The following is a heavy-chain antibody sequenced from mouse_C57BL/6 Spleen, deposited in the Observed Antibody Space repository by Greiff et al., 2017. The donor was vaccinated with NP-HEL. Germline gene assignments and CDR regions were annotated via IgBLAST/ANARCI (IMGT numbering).Heavy chain of an antibody. V-gene: IGHV14-2*01. CDR1: GFNIKDYY. CDR2: IDTEDGDT. CDR3: ADELCCSNYEVTY. D-gene: IGHD2-5*01. Sequence: EVQLQQSGAELVKPGASVKLSCTASGFNIKDYYMHWVKQRTEQGLEWIGRIDTEDGDTKYAPKFQGKATITADTSSNTAYLQLSSLTSEDTVCYYCADELCCSNYEVTYWGPGTPVTVSA. J-gene: IGHJ3*01.